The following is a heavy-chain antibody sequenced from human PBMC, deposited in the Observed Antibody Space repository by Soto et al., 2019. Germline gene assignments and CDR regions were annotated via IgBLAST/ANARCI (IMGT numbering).Heavy chain of an antibody. CDR2: IIPIFATA. V-gene: IGHV1-69*01. CDR1: GGTFSSYA. Sequence: QVQLVQSGAEVKKPGSSVKVSCKASGGTFSSYAFAWVRQAPGQGLEWMGGIIPIFATANYAQKFQGRVTITADETTNTAYMELSSLRSEDTALYYCARQFTYSDPPGGWFDPWGQGTLVTVSS. D-gene: IGHD3-3*01. J-gene: IGHJ5*02. CDR3: ARQFTYSDPPGGWFDP.